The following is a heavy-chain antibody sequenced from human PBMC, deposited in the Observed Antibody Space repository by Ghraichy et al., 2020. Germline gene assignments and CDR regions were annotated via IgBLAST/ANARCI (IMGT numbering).Heavy chain of an antibody. Sequence: GGSLRLSCAASAFTLSNYVISWVRQAPGKGLEWVSSLRGSDGSTYYVDSVKGRFTISRDNSKTTLYLQMNSLRREDTAVYSCVRVGGGPVWYYDLWGRGTLVTVSS. CDR3: VRVGGGPVWYYDL. CDR2: LRGSDGST. J-gene: IGHJ2*01. V-gene: IGHV3-23*01. D-gene: IGHD3-16*01. CDR1: AFTLSNYV.